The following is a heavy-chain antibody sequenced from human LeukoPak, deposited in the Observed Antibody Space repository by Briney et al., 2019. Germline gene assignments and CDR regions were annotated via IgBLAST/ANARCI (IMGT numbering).Heavy chain of an antibody. CDR1: GYSFTSYW. V-gene: IGHV5-51*01. D-gene: IGHD3-10*01. Sequence: GESLKISCKGSGYSFTSYWIGWVRQMPGKGLEWMGIIYPGDSDTRYSPSFQGQVTISADKSISTAYLQWSSLKASDTAMYYCARSGYYGSGSYFGPGYGMDVWGQGTTVTVSS. J-gene: IGHJ6*02. CDR3: ARSGYYGSGSYFGPGYGMDV. CDR2: IYPGDSDT.